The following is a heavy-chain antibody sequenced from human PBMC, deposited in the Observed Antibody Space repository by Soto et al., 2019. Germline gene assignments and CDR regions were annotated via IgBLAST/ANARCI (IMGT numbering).Heavy chain of an antibody. CDR1: GGSVSSSNW. D-gene: IGHD3-22*01. CDR2: IYHSGST. CDR3: ASVGSDYDNSGYYLP. V-gene: IGHV4-4*02. J-gene: IGHJ5*02. Sequence: PSETLSLTCIVSGGSVSSSNWWSWVRQPPGKGLEWIGEIYHSGSTTYNPSLKSRATISVDKSENQFSLTLKSVTAADTAVYYCASVGSDYDNSGYYLPLGPGTLVTFSS.